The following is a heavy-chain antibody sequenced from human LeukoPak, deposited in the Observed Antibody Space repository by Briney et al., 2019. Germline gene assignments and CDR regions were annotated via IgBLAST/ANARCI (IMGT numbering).Heavy chain of an antibody. Sequence: GGSLRLSCAASGCTFSSYAMSWVRQAPGKGLEWVSAISGSGGSTYYADSVKGRFTISRDNSKNTLYLQMNSLRAEDTAVYYCAKVDRYCSGGSCYGFDYWGQGTLVTVSS. V-gene: IGHV3-23*01. J-gene: IGHJ4*02. CDR3: AKVDRYCSGGSCYGFDY. CDR1: GCTFSSYA. D-gene: IGHD2-15*01. CDR2: ISGSGGST.